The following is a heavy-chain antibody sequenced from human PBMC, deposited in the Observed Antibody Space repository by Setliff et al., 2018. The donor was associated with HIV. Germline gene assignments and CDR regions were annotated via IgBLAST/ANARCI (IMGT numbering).Heavy chain of an antibody. Sequence: ASVKVSCKASGYTFTGYAMHWVRQAPGQRLEWMGWINAGNGNTIYSQKFQGRVTITRDTSASTAYMELSSLRSEDTAVYYCAKTLYSAGGGEVFDYWGPGTQVTVSS. D-gene: IGHD3-16*01. V-gene: IGHV1-3*01. CDR1: GYTFTGYA. J-gene: IGHJ4*02. CDR2: INAGNGNT. CDR3: AKTLYSAGGGEVFDY.